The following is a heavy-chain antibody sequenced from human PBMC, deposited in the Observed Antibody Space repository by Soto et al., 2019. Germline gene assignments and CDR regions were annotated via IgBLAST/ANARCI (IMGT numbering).Heavy chain of an antibody. Sequence: ETLSLTCTVSGASMSDYFWTWIRLPAGKRLEWIGRKSISGSTDYNPSLKGRASMSVDTSKNQFSLRLISVTAADTALYYCARSLGSAAGWSFDVWGQGILVTVSS. CDR1: GASMSDYF. J-gene: IGHJ4*02. D-gene: IGHD3-16*01. V-gene: IGHV4-4*07. CDR3: ARSLGSAAGWSFDV. CDR2: KSISGST.